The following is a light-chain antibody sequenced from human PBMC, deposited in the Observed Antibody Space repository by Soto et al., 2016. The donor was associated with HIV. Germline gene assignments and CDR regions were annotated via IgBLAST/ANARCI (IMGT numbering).Light chain of an antibody. CDR3: QAWDISTVV. Sequence: SYELTQPPSLSVSPGQTASITCSGDKLGNKYACWYQQKPGQSPVLVIFQDTKRPSGIPERFSGSNSGNTATLTISETQAMDEADYYCQAWDISTVVFGGGTKLTVL. CDR1: KLGNKY. J-gene: IGLJ2*01. CDR2: QDT. V-gene: IGLV3-1*01.